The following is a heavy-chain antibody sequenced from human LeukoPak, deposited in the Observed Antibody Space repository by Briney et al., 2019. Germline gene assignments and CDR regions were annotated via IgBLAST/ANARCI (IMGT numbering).Heavy chain of an antibody. J-gene: IGHJ5*02. D-gene: IGHD2-8*01. Sequence: ASVKVSCKASGYTFTSYGISWVRQAPGQGLEWMGWISAYNGNTNYAQKLQGRVTMTTDTSTSTAYMELRSLRSDDTAVYYCARATHCTNGVCYEWFDPWGQGTLVTVSP. CDR3: ARATHCTNGVCYEWFDP. V-gene: IGHV1-18*01. CDR1: GYTFTSYG. CDR2: ISAYNGNT.